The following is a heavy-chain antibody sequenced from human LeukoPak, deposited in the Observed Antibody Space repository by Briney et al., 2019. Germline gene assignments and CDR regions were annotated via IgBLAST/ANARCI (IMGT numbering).Heavy chain of an antibody. CDR2: ISAYNGNT. CDR3: ARAITMVRGVISPSYMDA. CDR1: GYTFTSYG. V-gene: IGHV1-18*01. Sequence: ASVKVSCKASGYTFTSYGISWVRPAPGQGLEWMGWISAYNGNTNYAQKLQGRVTMTTDTSTSTAYMELRSLRSDDTAVYYCARAITMVRGVISPSYMDAWGKGTTVTISS. D-gene: IGHD3-10*01. J-gene: IGHJ6*03.